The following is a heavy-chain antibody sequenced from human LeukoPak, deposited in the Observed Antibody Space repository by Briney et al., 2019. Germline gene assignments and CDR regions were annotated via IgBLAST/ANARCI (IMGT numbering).Heavy chain of an antibody. CDR3: AREDYDDRGSNDY. J-gene: IGHJ4*02. D-gene: IGHD3-22*01. V-gene: IGHV1-8*03. Sequence: SVTVSCKASVCTFSSYAISWVRQAPGQGLEWMGWMNPNSGNTAYAQKLQGRVTITSNTSISTAYMELSSRRSEDTAVYYCAREDYDDRGSNDYWGQGTRVTVSS. CDR1: VCTFSSYA. CDR2: MNPNSGNT.